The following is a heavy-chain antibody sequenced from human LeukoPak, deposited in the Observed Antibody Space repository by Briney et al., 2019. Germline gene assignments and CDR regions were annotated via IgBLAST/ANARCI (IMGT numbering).Heavy chain of an antibody. CDR1: GFTFTSSA. CDR3: AAFKVGAAAGTVFDY. D-gene: IGHD6-13*01. V-gene: IGHV1-58*02. CDR2: IVVGSGNT. J-gene: IGHJ4*02. Sequence: SVKASCKASGFTFTSSAMQWVRQARGQRLEWIGWIVVGSGNTNYAQKFQERVTITRDMSTSTAYMELSSLRSEDTAVYYCAAFKVGAAAGTVFDYWGQGTLVTVSS.